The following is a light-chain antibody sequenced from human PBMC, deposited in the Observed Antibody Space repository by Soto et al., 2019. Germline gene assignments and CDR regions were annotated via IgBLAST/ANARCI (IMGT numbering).Light chain of an antibody. J-gene: IGKJ1*01. CDR2: DSS. V-gene: IGKV1-5*01. CDR1: ESISTS. CDR3: LPYDRYSPWT. Sequence: DIQMTQSPSTLSASVGDTVTITCRASESISTSLAWYQQVPGKAPTLLIYDSSTLESGVPSRFSGGVSGTDFTLTIESLQPHDFATYYCLPYDRYSPWTFAQGTKMDI.